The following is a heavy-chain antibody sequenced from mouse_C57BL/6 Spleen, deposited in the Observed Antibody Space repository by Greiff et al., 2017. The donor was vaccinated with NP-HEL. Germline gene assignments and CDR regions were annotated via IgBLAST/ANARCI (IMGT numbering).Heavy chain of an antibody. CDR3: ARLGDGSSASYFDY. CDR2: INPNNGGT. CDR1: GYTFTDYN. J-gene: IGHJ2*01. V-gene: IGHV1-18*01. Sequence: EVQLKQSGPELVKPGASVKIPCKASGYTFTDYNMDWVKQSHGKSLEWIGDINPNNGGTIYNQKFKGKATLTVDKSSSTAYMELRSLTSEDTAVYYCARLGDGSSASYFDYWGQGTTLTVSS. D-gene: IGHD1-1*01.